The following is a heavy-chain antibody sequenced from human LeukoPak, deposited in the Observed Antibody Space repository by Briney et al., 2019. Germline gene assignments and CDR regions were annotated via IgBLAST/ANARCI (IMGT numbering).Heavy chain of an antibody. J-gene: IGHJ4*02. D-gene: IGHD3-10*01. V-gene: IGHV5-51*01. Sequence: GGWLKSSSNGAGYIFSNYCIGWGRQMPGKGLEWRGVIFPYDSSTRYSPSFQGQVTFSADDSINTAYLQWISLKASDPAMYYRATYTDTWFGGIFDYWGQGTLVTVSS. CDR1: GYIFSNYC. CDR3: ATYTDTWFGGIFDY. CDR2: IFPYDSST.